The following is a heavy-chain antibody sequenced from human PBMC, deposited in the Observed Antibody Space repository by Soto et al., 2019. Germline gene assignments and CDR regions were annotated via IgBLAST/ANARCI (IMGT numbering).Heavy chain of an antibody. CDR3: ARSPNYYYYGFDV. CDR1: GGSVSSGDYF. Sequence: SETLSLTCTVSGGSVSSGDYFWSWLRQSPGKRLEWIAYIYYSGSTNYNPSLRSRATISVDTSKSQVSLTLTSMTAADAALYYCARSPNYYYYGFDVRGQGTAVTVSS. D-gene: IGHD3-10*01. CDR2: IYYSGST. V-gene: IGHV4-61*08. J-gene: IGHJ6*02.